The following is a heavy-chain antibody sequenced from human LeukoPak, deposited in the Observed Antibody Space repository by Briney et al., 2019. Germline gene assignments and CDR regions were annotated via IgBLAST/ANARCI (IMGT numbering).Heavy chain of an antibody. CDR3: ARPSGDILTGYYGL. CDR2: IYYSGST. Sequence: SETLSLTCTVSGGPMRGYYWSWIRQPPGKGLEWVGYIYYSGSTTYNPALKRRVTISVDTSKNQFSLKMNSVTAADTAVYYCARPSGDILTGYYGLWGQGTLVTVSS. D-gene: IGHD3-9*01. V-gene: IGHV4-59*01. CDR1: GGPMRGYY. J-gene: IGHJ4*02.